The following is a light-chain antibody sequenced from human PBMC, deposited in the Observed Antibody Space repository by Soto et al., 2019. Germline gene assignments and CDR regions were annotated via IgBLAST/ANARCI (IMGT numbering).Light chain of an antibody. CDR2: GAS. V-gene: IGKV3-15*01. CDR3: QQYNDWTPLT. CDR1: KSVSSN. Sequence: EIVMTQSPATLSVSPGERATLSCRASKSVSSNLAWYQQKPGQAPRLLIYGASTRATRIPARFSGSGSGTEFTLTISSLQSEDFAVYYCQQYNDWTPLTFGGGTKVEIK. J-gene: IGKJ4*01.